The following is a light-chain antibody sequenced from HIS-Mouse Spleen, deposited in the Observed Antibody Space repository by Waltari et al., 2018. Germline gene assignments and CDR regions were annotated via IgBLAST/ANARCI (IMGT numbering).Light chain of an antibody. CDR1: SSNVGSYNL. CDR3: CSYAGSSTYV. Sequence: QSALTQPASVSGSPGQSITTPCTGTSSNVGSYNLVTWYQQHPGKAPKLMIYEGSKRPSGVSNRFSGSKSGNTASLTISGLQAEDEADYYCCSYAGSSTYVFGTETKVTVL. V-gene: IGLV2-23*01. J-gene: IGLJ1*01. CDR2: EGS.